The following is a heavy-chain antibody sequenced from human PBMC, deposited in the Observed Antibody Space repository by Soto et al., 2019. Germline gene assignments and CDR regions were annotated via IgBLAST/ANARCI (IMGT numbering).Heavy chain of an antibody. CDR2: ISSSSSYI. Sequence: EVQLLESGGGLVKPGGSLRLSCAASGFTFSSYSMNWVRQAPGKGLEWVSSISSSSSYIYYADSVKGRFTISRDNAKNSLYLQMNSLRAEDTAVYYCARDLVGYGDLHSNGFDPWGQGTLVTVSS. J-gene: IGHJ5*02. D-gene: IGHD4-17*01. V-gene: IGHV3-21*01. CDR1: GFTFSSYS. CDR3: ARDLVGYGDLHSNGFDP.